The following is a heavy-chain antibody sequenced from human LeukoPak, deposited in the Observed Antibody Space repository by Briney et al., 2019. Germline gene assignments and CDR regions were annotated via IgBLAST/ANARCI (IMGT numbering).Heavy chain of an antibody. CDR1: GGSFCGYC. CDR3: ARDYCDGSGYYYALRITLFDY. D-gene: IGHD3-22*01. V-gene: IGHV4-34*01. CDR2: INNSGST. J-gene: IGHJ4*01. Sequence: SETLSLSCGVYGGSFCGYCWSWIRQPPGKGLEWIGEINNSGSTNYNPSRKSRVTISVDASKNHFSLKLSSVTAADTAVYYCARDYCDGSGYYYALRITLFDYWGQGTLVTVSS.